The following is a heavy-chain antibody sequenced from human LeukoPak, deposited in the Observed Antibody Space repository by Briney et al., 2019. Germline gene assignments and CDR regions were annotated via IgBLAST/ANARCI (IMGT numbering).Heavy chain of an antibody. CDR1: GFTFSNFA. CDR3: AKAFFSGSGGNHKHFDS. CDR2: MSSVT. Sequence: GGSLRLSCAASGFTFSNFAMSWVRQAPGKGLEWVSAMSSVTYYADSVKGRFIISRDDSKSTLFLQMNSLRAEDTAVYYCAKAFFSGSGGNHKHFDSWGQGTLVTVSS. V-gene: IGHV3-23*01. J-gene: IGHJ4*02. D-gene: IGHD3-10*01.